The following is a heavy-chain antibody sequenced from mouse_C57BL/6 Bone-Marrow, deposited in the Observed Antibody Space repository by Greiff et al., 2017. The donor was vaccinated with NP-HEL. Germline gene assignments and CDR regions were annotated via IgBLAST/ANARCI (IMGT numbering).Heavy chain of an antibody. CDR2: INPSSGYT. V-gene: IGHV1-4*01. D-gene: IGHD1-1*01. CDR1: GYTFPSYT. Sequence: QVQLQQSGAELARPGASVKMSCKASGYTFPSYTMHWVKQRPGQGLEWIGYINPSSGYTKYNQKFKDKATLTADKSSRTAYMQLSSLTSEDSAVYYCARSTTVVARDYWGQGTTLTVSS. CDR3: ARSTTVVARDY. J-gene: IGHJ2*01.